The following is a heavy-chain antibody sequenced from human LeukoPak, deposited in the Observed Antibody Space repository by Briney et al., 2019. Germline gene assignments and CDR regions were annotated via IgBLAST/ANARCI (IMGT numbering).Heavy chain of an antibody. J-gene: IGHJ4*02. CDR1: GFTFSSYA. CDR3: ARVGSQWPVTGYFDS. Sequence: PGGSLRLSCAASGFTFSSYAMHRVRQAPGKGLEWVSVISYDGSNKYYADSVKGRLTISRDNSKNTLYPQMNSLTAEDTAVYYCARVGSQWPVTGYFDSWGQGTLVTVSS. CDR2: ISYDGSNK. V-gene: IGHV3-30-3*01. D-gene: IGHD6-19*01.